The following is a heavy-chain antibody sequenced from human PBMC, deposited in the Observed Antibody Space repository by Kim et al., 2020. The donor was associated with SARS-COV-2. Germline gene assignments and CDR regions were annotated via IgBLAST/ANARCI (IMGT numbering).Heavy chain of an antibody. Sequence: SETLSLTCAVYGGSFSGYYWSWIRQPPGKGLEWIGEINHSGSTNYNPSLKSRVTISVDTSKNQFSLKLSSVTAADTAVYYCARGAKNYYGSGSYYAPIRPQYNWFDPWGQGTLVTVSS. D-gene: IGHD3-10*01. V-gene: IGHV4-34*01. CDR2: INHSGST. J-gene: IGHJ5*02. CDR3: ARGAKNYYGSGSYYAPIRPQYNWFDP. CDR1: GGSFSGYY.